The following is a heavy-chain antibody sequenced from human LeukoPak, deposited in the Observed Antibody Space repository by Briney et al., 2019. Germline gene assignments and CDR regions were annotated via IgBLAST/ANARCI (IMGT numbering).Heavy chain of an antibody. CDR3: ARNVLNYGSGSYDGWFDP. CDR2: IYYSGST. V-gene: IGHV4-61*01. J-gene: IGHJ5*02. CDR1: GYSISSGYY. Sequence: SETLSLTCTVSGYSISSGYYWGWIRQPPGKGLEWIAYIYYSGSTNYNPSLKSRVTISVDTSKNQFSLKLSSVTAADTAVYYCARNVLNYGSGSYDGWFDPWGQGTLVTVSS. D-gene: IGHD3-10*01.